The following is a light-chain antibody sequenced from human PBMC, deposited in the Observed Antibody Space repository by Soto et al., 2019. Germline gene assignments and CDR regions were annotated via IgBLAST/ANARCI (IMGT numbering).Light chain of an antibody. CDR3: CSYAGSYGV. V-gene: IGLV2-11*01. CDR2: HVS. CDR1: SSDVGGYNY. J-gene: IGLJ1*01. Sequence: QSVLTQPRSVSGSPGQSVTISCTGTSSDVGGYNYVSWYQQHPGKAPKLIIYHVSKRPSGVPDRFAGSKSGNTASLTISGLQAEEAADYYCCSYAGSYGVFGTGTKVTVL.